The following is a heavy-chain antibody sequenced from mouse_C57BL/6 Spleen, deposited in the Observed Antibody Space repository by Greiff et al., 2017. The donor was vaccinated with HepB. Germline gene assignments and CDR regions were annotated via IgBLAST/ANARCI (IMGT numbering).Heavy chain of an antibody. V-gene: IGHV1-61*01. CDR3: AREDYDEGEIDY. CDR2: IYPSDSET. J-gene: IGHJ2*01. Sequence: VQLQQPGAELVRPGSSVKLSCKASGYTFTSYWMDWVKQRPGQGLEWIGNIYPSDSETHYNQKFKDKATLTVDKSSSTAYMQLSSLTSEDSAVYYCAREDYDEGEIDYWGQGTTLTVSS. CDR1: GYTFTSYW. D-gene: IGHD2-4*01.